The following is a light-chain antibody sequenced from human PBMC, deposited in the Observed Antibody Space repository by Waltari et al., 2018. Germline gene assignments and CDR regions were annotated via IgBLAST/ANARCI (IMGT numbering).Light chain of an antibody. J-gene: IGKJ1*01. CDR3: QQYYSDKT. Sequence: SILSSSNNRNLLSWYQHKPGQPPKLLIYWASTRESGVPDRFGGSGSGTDFTLTISSLQAEDVAVYYCQQYYSDKTFGQGTKVEIK. CDR1: SILSSSNNRNL. CDR2: WAS. V-gene: IGKV4-1*01.